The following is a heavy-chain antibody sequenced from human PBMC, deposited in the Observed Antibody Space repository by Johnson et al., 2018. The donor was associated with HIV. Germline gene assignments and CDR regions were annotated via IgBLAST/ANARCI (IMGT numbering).Heavy chain of an antibody. CDR2: INWNGGST. D-gene: IGHD1-26*01. CDR3: ARDSLYSLTSGTTRKDI. V-gene: IGHV3-20*03. CDR1: GFTFDDYG. J-gene: IGHJ3*02. Sequence: VQLVESGGGVVRPGGSLRLSFAASGFTFDDYGMSWVRQAPGKGLEWVSGINWNGGSTGYADSVKGRFTISRDNAKNSLYLQMNSLRAEDTALYYCARDSLYSLTSGTTRKDIWGQGTMVTVSS.